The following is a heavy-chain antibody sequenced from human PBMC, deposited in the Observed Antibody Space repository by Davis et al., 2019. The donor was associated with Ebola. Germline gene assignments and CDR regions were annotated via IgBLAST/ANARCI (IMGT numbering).Heavy chain of an antibody. CDR1: GGSFSDYY. CDR3: VTYGADHLFNN. V-gene: IGHV4-34*01. Sequence: PSETLSLTCAVYGGSFSDYYWSWIRQPPGKGLEWIGEINHSGSTNYNPSLESRLTMSVDTSKNHFSLKLSSVTAADTAVYYCVTYGADHLFNNWGQGTLVTVSS. D-gene: IGHD4-17*01. J-gene: IGHJ4*02. CDR2: INHSGST.